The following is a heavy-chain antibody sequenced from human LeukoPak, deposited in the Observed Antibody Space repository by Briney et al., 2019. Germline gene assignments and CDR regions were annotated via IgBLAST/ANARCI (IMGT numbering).Heavy chain of an antibody. D-gene: IGHD1-14*01. CDR1: GYTFTSYD. J-gene: IGHJ4*02. CDR2: MNPNSGNT. CDR3: AGLSITPDY. V-gene: IGHV1-8*01. Sequence: ASVKVSCKASGYTFTSYDINWVRQATGPGLEWMGWMNPNSGNTGYAQKFQGRVTMTRNTSLSSAYMAPSSLRSEDAAVYYWAGLSITPDYWGQGTLVTVSS.